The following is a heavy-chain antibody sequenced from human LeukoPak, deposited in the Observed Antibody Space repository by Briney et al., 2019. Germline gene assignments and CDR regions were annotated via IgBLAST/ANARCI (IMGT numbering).Heavy chain of an antibody. Sequence: SEAPSLTCTVSGGSISSYYWSWIRQPPGKGLEWIGYIYYSGSTNYNPSLKSRVTTSVHTSKNQFSLNLSSVTAADTAVYYCARVGPLYGMDVWGPGTTVTVSS. D-gene: IGHD3-16*01. CDR2: IYYSGST. CDR3: ARVGPLYGMDV. CDR1: GGSISSYY. V-gene: IGHV4-59*01. J-gene: IGHJ6*02.